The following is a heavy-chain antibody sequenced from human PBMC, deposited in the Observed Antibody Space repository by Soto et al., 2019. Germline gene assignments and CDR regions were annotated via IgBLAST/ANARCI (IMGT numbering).Heavy chain of an antibody. CDR1: GFTFSSHW. V-gene: IGHV3-74*01. Sequence: EVQLVESGGGLVQPGGSLRLSCAASGFTFSSHWMHWVRQAPGKGLVWVSRIDSDGSSTSYADSVKGRFTIYRDNAKNTLYLQMNSLRADDTAVYYCARLQSYDFWSGLEFYYYGMDVWGQGTTVTVSS. D-gene: IGHD3-3*01. J-gene: IGHJ6*02. CDR2: IDSDGSST. CDR3: ARLQSYDFWSGLEFYYYGMDV.